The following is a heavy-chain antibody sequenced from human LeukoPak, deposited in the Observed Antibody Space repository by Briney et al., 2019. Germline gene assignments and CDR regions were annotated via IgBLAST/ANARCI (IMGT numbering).Heavy chain of an antibody. J-gene: IGHJ4*02. Sequence: GASVKVSCKASGYTFTGYYMHWVRQAPGQGLEWMGWINPNSGGTNYAQKFQGRVTMARDTSISTAYMELSRLRSDDTAVYYCARGGEMATILFDYWGQGTLVTVSS. CDR2: INPNSGGT. CDR3: ARGGEMATILFDY. CDR1: GYTFTGYY. D-gene: IGHD5-24*01. V-gene: IGHV1-2*02.